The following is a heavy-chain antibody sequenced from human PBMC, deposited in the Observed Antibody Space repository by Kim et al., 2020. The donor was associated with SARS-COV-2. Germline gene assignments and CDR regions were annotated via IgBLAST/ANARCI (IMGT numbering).Heavy chain of an antibody. J-gene: IGHJ4*02. CDR2: INPNSGGT. Sequence: ASVKVSCKASGYTFTGYYMHWVRQAPGQGLEWMGRINPNSGGTNYAQKFQGRVTMTRDTSISTAYMELSRLRSDDTAVYYCARVDPYGSGTSYWGQGTLVTVSS. CDR1: GYTFTGYY. V-gene: IGHV1-2*06. CDR3: ARVDPYGSGTSY. D-gene: IGHD3-10*01.